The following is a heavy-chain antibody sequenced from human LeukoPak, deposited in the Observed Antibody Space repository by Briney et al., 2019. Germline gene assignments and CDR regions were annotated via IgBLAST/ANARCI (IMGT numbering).Heavy chain of an antibody. V-gene: IGHV3-23*01. D-gene: IGHD6-13*01. J-gene: IGHJ1*01. CDR1: GFTFSSYA. CDR3: AKDSIMEIAAAGTTAHKNPRYFQH. Sequence: PGGSLRLSCAASGFTFSSYAMSWVRQAPGKGLEWVSAISGSGGSTYYADSVKGRFTISRDNSKNTLYLQMNSLRAEDTAVYYCAKDSIMEIAAAGTTAHKNPRYFQHWGQGTLVTVSS. CDR2: ISGSGGST.